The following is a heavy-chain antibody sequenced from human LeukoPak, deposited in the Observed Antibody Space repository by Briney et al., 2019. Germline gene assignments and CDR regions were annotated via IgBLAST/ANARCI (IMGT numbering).Heavy chain of an antibody. J-gene: IGHJ6*03. D-gene: IGHD1-26*01. CDR2: IYHSGST. Sequence: PSETLSLTCAVSGGSISSSNWWSWVRQPPGKGLEWIGQIYHSGSTNYNPSLKSRVTISVDKSKNQFSLKLSSVTAADAAVYYCAKVGTVPYDYYYMDVWGKGTTVTISS. CDR1: GGSISSSNW. CDR3: AKVGTVPYDYYYMDV. V-gene: IGHV4-4*02.